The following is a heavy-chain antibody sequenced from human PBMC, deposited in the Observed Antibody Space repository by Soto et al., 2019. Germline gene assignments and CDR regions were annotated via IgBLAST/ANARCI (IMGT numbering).Heavy chain of an antibody. CDR1: GGSVTRGADY. CDR3: ARWCKAPILGGAYHYYYALDV. J-gene: IGHJ6*02. Sequence: QVQLQGSGPGLVKPSQTLSLTCIVSGGSVTRGADYWSWIRQHPGKGLEWIGYIHHSGSTYYNPSLESRVTISLDTSRNQLSLKLSSVTAADTAVYYCARWCKAPILGGAYHYYYALDVWGLGTTVTVSS. D-gene: IGHD2-8*02. V-gene: IGHV4-31*03. CDR2: IHHSGST.